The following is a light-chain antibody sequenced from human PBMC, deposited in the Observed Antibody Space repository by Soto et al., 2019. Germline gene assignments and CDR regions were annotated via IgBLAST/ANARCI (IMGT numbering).Light chain of an antibody. V-gene: IGKV3-15*01. J-gene: IGKJ4*01. CDR3: QHYNKLPRT. Sequence: EIVLTQSPATLSVSPGERATLSCRASQSVSSNLAWYQQKPGQAPRLVIYGASTRTTGIPARFSSSGSWTEFTLTISSLQSEDFAGYYCQHYNKLPRTFGGGAKVEIK. CDR2: GAS. CDR1: QSVSSN.